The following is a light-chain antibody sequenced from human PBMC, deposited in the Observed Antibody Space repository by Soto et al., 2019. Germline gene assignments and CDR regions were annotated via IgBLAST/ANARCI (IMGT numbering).Light chain of an antibody. CDR1: QGIGDT. CDR3: QRYNTWPLT. V-gene: IGKV3-15*01. CDR2: DTS. J-gene: IGKJ4*01. Sequence: EVVITQSTATLSVSPGEGATLCCRASQGIGDTLALYQHKPGQTPRLLIYDTSTRATGVPARFSGSRSGTEFTLTINGLQSEDFAVYYCQRYNTWPLTVGGGTK.